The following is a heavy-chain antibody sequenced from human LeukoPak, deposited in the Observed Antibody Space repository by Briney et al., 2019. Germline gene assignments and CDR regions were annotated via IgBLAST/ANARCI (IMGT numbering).Heavy chain of an antibody. CDR3: ARDLARPMVRGVTNGY. CDR2: IYYSGST. CDR1: GGSISSSSYY. J-gene: IGHJ4*02. D-gene: IGHD3-10*01. Sequence: SETLSLTCTVSGGSISSSSYYWGWIRQPPGKGLEWIGSIYYSGSTYYNPSLKSRVTISVDTSKNQFSLKLSSVTAADTAVYYCARDLARPMVRGVTNGYWGQGTLVTVSS. V-gene: IGHV4-39*07.